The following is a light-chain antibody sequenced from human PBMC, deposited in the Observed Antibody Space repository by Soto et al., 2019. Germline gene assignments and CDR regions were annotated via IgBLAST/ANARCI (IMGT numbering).Light chain of an antibody. J-gene: IGKJ3*01. CDR2: TAS. CDR1: QSVAGS. CDR3: QQYNKWPPT. V-gene: IGKV3-15*01. Sequence: EMVMTQSPATLSVSPGQRATLSCRASQSVAGSLAWYQQKPCQAPRLLIYTASARATGVPVRFSGSGSGTEFTLTISSLQSEDFAVYYCQQYNKWPPTFGPGTRVEIK.